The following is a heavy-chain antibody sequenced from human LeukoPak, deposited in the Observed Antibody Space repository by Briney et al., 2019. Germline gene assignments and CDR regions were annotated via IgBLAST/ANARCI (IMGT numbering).Heavy chain of an antibody. CDR3: ARHGILTDHSIRY. Sequence: SETLSLTCTLSGGTLTTNTFYWGWIRQPPGKGLEWIGTVYYTGITHYNPSLKSRITISVDTSKNHFSLNLTSVAAADTAVYFCARHGILTDHSIRYWGQGLLVTVSS. V-gene: IGHV4-39*01. CDR2: VYYTGIT. D-gene: IGHD3-9*01. CDR1: GGTLTTNTFY. J-gene: IGHJ4*02.